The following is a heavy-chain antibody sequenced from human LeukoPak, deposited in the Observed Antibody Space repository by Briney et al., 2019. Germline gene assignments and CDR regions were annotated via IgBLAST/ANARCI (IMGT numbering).Heavy chain of an antibody. Sequence: SETLSLTCAVYGGSFSGYYWSLIRQPPGKGLEWIGEINHSGSTNYNPSLKSRVTISVDTSKNQFSLKLSSVTAADTAVYYCARGLYDSTGPINDYWGQGTLVTVSS. J-gene: IGHJ4*02. CDR1: GGSFSGYY. CDR3: ARGLYDSTGPINDY. D-gene: IGHD3-22*01. CDR2: INHSGST. V-gene: IGHV4-34*01.